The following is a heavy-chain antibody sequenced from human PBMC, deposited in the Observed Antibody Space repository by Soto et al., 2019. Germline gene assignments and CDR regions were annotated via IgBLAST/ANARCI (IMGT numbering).Heavy chain of an antibody. CDR3: AKSPRYELLPLWY. V-gene: IGHV3-30*18. CDR2: ISYDGSNK. Sequence: GGSLRLSCAASGFTFSSYGMHWVRQAPGKGLEWVAVISYDGSNKYYADSVKGRFTISRDNSKDTLYLQMNSLRAEDTAVYYCAKSPRYELLPLWYWGQGTLVTVSS. J-gene: IGHJ4*02. CDR1: GFTFSSYG. D-gene: IGHD2-15*01.